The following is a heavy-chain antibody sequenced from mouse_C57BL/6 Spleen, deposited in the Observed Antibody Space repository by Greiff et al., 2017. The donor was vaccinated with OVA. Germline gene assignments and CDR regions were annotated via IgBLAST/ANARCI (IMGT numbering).Heavy chain of an antibody. CDR1: GYAFTNYL. D-gene: IGHD5-1*01. Sequence: VKLQESGAELVRPGTSVKVSCKASGYAFTNYLIEWVKQRPGQGLEWIGVINPGSGGTNYNEKFKGKATLTADKSSSTAYMQLSSLTSEDSAVYFCARGEYSYYAMDYWGQGTSVTVSS. J-gene: IGHJ4*01. CDR2: INPGSGGT. CDR3: ARGEYSYYAMDY. V-gene: IGHV1-54*01.